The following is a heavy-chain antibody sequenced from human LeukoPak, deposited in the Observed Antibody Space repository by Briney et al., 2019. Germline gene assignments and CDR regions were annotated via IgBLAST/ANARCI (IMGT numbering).Heavy chain of an antibody. D-gene: IGHD6-19*01. Sequence: GGSLRLSCAASGFTFSSYSMNWVRQAPGKGLEWVSSISSSSSYIYYADSVKGRFTISRDNAKNSLYPQMNSLRAEDTAVYYCARPAVAGSFDYWGQGTLVTVSS. CDR3: ARPAVAGSFDY. CDR1: GFTFSSYS. V-gene: IGHV3-21*01. J-gene: IGHJ4*02. CDR2: ISSSSSYI.